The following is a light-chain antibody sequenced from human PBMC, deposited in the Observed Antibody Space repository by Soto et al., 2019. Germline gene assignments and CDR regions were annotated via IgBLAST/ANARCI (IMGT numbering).Light chain of an antibody. V-gene: IGLV3-1*01. CDR2: QDN. CDR1: KLGDKY. J-gene: IGLJ2*01. CDR3: QAWDTTTVV. Sequence: SYELTQPPAVAMSTGQKASINCSGDKLGDKYACWYQQKPGQSPVLVIYQDNKRPSGIPERFSGSNSGNTATLTISGTQAMDEADYYCQAWDTTTVVFGGGTKLTVL.